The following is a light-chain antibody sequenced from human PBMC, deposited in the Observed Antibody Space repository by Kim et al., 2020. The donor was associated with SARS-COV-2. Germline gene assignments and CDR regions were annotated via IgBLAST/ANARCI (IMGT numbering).Light chain of an antibody. V-gene: IGKV3-11*01. CDR1: QSVNIY. CDR3: QQRLSWPPIT. CDR2: DAS. Sequence: EVVLTQSPATLSLSPGESATLSCRASQSVNIYLAWYKQKVGQAPRLLIYDASNRATGIPARFSGSGSGTDFTLTISSLEPEDFAVYYCQQRLSWPPITFGQGTRLEIK. J-gene: IGKJ5*01.